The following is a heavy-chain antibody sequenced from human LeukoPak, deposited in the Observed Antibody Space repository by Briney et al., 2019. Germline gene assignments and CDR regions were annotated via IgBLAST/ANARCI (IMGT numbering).Heavy chain of an antibody. Sequence: ASVKVSCKASGYTFTSCGISWVRHAPGHGLEWMGWISAYNGNTKYAQKLQGRVTMTTDTATSTANMELRGLRSGDTAVYYCARDTMLGVVTARDYWFDPWGQGTLVTVSS. CDR2: ISAYNGNT. CDR3: ARDTMLGVVTARDYWFDP. CDR1: GYTFTSCG. V-gene: IGHV1-18*01. D-gene: IGHD2-21*02. J-gene: IGHJ5*02.